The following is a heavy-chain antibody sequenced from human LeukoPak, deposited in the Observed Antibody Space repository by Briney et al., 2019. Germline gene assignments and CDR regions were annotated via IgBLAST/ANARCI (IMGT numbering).Heavy chain of an antibody. Sequence: QPGGSLRLSCSGSGFTFSRHNMHWVRQAPGKGLEYVSAISYNGDSTYYVDSVKGRFTISRDNAKNSLYLQMNSLRADDTAVYYCARSGSHDYWGQGTLVTVSS. CDR2: ISYNGDST. CDR3: ARSGSHDY. D-gene: IGHD1-26*01. J-gene: IGHJ4*02. V-gene: IGHV3-64*04. CDR1: GFTFSRHN.